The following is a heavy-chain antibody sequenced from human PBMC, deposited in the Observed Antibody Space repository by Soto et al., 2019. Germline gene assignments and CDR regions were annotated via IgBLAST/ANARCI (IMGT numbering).Heavy chain of an antibody. V-gene: IGHV1-69*13. CDR3: ARGTSRYHQAAAGTYWFAH. J-gene: IGHJ5*02. CDR2: IIPIFSTA. D-gene: IGHD6-13*01. CDR1: GGTFSSYA. Sequence: SVKVSCKASGGTFSSYAISWVRQAPGQGLEWMGGIIPIFSTANYAQKFQGRVTITADESTSTAYMELSSLRSEDTAVYYCARGTSRYHQAAAGTYWFAHWGQGTLVTVSS.